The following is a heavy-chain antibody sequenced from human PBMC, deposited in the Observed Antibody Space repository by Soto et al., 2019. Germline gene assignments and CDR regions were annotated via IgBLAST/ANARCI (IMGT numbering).Heavy chain of an antibody. CDR3: ARVPGP. CDR2: IYHSGST. Sequence: SDTLSLTCAVSGGSISSGGYSWNWIRQPPGKGLEWIGYIYHSGSTYYNPSLKSRVTISVDRSKNQFSLKLSSVTAADTAVYYCARVPGPWGQGTLVTVSS. V-gene: IGHV4-30-2*01. D-gene: IGHD7-27*01. CDR1: GGSISSGGYS. J-gene: IGHJ5*02.